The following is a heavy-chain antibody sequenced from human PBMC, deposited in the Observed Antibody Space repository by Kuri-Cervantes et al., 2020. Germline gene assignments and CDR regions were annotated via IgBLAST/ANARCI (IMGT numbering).Heavy chain of an antibody. D-gene: IGHD3-3*01. Sequence: ASVKVSCKASGYTFTSYGISWVRQAPGQGLEWMGWISVYNGNTKYSQKFQGRVTMTRNTSISTAYMELSSLRSEDTAVYYCARSRRYYDFWSGYSQYYFDYWGQGTLVTVSS. J-gene: IGHJ4*02. CDR1: GYTFTSYG. V-gene: IGHV1-18*01. CDR3: ARSRRYYDFWSGYSQYYFDY. CDR2: ISVYNGNT.